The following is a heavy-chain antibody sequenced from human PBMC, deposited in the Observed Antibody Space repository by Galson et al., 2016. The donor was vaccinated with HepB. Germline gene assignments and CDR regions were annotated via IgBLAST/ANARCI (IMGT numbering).Heavy chain of an antibody. Sequence: SETLSLTCAVSGYSISSGYYWGWIRQPPGKGLEWIGSIYHSGGTYYNPSLKSRVTISVATSKNQFSLKLSSVTAADTAVYYCARGIAAAGTGLDYWGQGTLVTVSS. J-gene: IGHJ4*02. CDR3: ARGIAAAGTGLDY. V-gene: IGHV4-38-2*01. D-gene: IGHD6-13*01. CDR1: GYSISSGYY. CDR2: IYHSGGT.